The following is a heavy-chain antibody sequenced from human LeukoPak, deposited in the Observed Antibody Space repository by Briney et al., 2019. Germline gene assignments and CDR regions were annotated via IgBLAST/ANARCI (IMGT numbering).Heavy chain of an antibody. CDR2: INPNSGGT. D-gene: IGHD3-22*01. CDR1: GYTFTSYG. CDR3: ARASYYYDFGY. J-gene: IGHJ4*02. V-gene: IGHV1-2*02. Sequence: ASVKVSCKASGYTFTSYGISWVRQAPGQGLEWMGWINPNSGGTNYAQKFQGRVTMTRDTSISTAYMELSRLRSDDTAVYYCARASYYYDFGYWGQGTLVTVSS.